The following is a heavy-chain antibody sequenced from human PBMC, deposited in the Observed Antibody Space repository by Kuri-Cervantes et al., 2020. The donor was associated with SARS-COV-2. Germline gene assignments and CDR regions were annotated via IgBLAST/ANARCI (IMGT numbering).Heavy chain of an antibody. J-gene: IGHJ6*03. Sequence: GGSLRLSCAASGFTVTSVQMTWVRQAPGKGLEWVSVIYSGGSTNHADSVKGRFTISRDNSKNTLYLQMDSLRVEDTAVYYCARRHSNYQYRYYYYYYYMDVWGKGTTVTVSS. V-gene: IGHV3-53*01. D-gene: IGHD4-11*01. CDR3: ARRHSNYQYRYYYYYYYMDV. CDR2: IYSGGST. CDR1: GFTVTSVQ.